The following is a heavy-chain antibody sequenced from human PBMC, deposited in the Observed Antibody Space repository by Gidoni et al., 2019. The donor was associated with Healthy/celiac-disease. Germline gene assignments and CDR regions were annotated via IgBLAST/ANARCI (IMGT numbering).Heavy chain of an antibody. CDR2: IYNSGRT. Sequence: QVQLQESGPGLVQPPETLSLPCTVSGGPISSYYWSWIRQPAGKGLEWIGRIYNSGRTNYNPSLKSRVTMSVDTSKNQFSLKLSSVTAADTAVYYCARDGLLGLGEGWFDPWGQGTLVTVSS. V-gene: IGHV4-4*07. D-gene: IGHD2-15*01. J-gene: IGHJ5*02. CDR1: GGPISSYY. CDR3: ARDGLLGLGEGWFDP.